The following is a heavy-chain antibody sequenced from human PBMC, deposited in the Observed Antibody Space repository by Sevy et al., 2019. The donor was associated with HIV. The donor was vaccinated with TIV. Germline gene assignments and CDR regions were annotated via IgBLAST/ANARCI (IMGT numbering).Heavy chain of an antibody. CDR1: GFTVSSNY. CDR2: IYSGGST. V-gene: IGHV3-53*01. Sequence: GGSLRLSCAASGFTVSSNYMSWVRQAPGKGLEWVSVIYSGGSTYYADSVKGRFTISRDNSKNTLYLQMNSLRAEDTAVYYCARDCYYDTRGDFDYWGQGTLVTVSS. CDR3: ARDCYYDTRGDFDY. D-gene: IGHD3-22*01. J-gene: IGHJ4*02.